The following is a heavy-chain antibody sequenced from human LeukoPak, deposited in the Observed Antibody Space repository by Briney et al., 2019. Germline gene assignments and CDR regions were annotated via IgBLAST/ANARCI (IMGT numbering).Heavy chain of an antibody. D-gene: IGHD6-13*01. CDR2: ISWNSGSI. V-gene: IGHV3-9*01. J-gene: IGHJ4*02. Sequence: GGSLRLSCAASGFTFDDYAMHWVRQAPGKGLEWVSGISWNSGSIGYADSVKGRFTISRDNAKNSLYLQMNSLRAEDTALYYCARRQQLALDYWGQGTLVTVSS. CDR3: ARRQQLALDY. CDR1: GFTFDDYA.